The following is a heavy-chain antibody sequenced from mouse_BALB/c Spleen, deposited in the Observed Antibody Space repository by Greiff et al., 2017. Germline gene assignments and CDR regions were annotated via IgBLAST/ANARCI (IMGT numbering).Heavy chain of an antibody. V-gene: IGHV2-9*02. CDR1: GFSLTSYG. CDR2: IWAGGST. CDR3: ARGDYYGSSIFAY. Sequence: QVQLKESGPGLVAPSQSLSITCTVSGFSLTSYGVHWVRQPPGKGLEWLGVIWAGGSTNYNSALMSRLSISKDNSKSQVFLKMNSLQTDDTAMYYCARGDYYGSSIFAYWGQGTLVTVSA. D-gene: IGHD1-1*01. J-gene: IGHJ3*01.